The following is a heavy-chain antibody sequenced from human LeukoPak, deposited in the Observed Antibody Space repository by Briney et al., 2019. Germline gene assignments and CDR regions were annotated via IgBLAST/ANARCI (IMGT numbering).Heavy chain of an antibody. D-gene: IGHD7-27*01. CDR3: ARHSVGIRTYYFDY. CDR2: IHQSGVT. J-gene: IGHJ4*02. V-gene: IGHV4-38-2*02. CDR1: GYSITSGYD. Sequence: SETLSLTCTVSGYSITSGYDWGWIRQPPGEGLEWIGSIHQSGVTYFNPSLKSRVTLSVDTSKNQFSLKLSSVTAADTAVYYCARHSVGIRTYYFDYWGQGTLVTVSS.